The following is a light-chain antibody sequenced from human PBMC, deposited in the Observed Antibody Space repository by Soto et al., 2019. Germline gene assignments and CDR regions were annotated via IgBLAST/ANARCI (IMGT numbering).Light chain of an antibody. CDR3: QQYNKWPYT. CDR1: QSVGRN. J-gene: IGKJ2*01. Sequence: ELVMTQSPVALSVSPGESAALSCRASQSVGRNCAWYQQRPGQAPRVLIYGTSTRATGVPARFSGSGSGTDFTLTISSLQSEDFAVYYCQQYNKWPYTVGQGTRLEIK. CDR2: GTS. V-gene: IGKV3-15*01.